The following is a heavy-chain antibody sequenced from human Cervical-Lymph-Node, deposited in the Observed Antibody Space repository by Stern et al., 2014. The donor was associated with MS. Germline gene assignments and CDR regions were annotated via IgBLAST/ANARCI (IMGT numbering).Heavy chain of an antibody. Sequence: QLQLQESGPGLLRPSETLSLTCTVSGASITSYYWSWIRQPPGKGLEWIGYIYYSGTTNYNASLKGRVAISIDTSKTQFSLRLSSVTAADTAVYYCARATDLWGQGTLATVSS. CDR3: ARATDL. CDR2: IYYSGTT. J-gene: IGHJ5*02. V-gene: IGHV4-59*01. CDR1: GASITSYY.